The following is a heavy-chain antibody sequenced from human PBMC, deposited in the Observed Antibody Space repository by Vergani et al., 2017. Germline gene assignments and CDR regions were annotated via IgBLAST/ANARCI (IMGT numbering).Heavy chain of an antibody. CDR1: GFTFSSYS. CDR2: ISSSSSTI. J-gene: IGHJ4*02. CDR3: AREPHIAAAGTTPPSN. V-gene: IGHV3-48*02. D-gene: IGHD6-13*01. Sequence: EVQLVESGGGLVQPGGSLRLSCAASGFTFSSYSMNWVRQAPGKGLEWVSYISSSSSTIYYADSVKGRFTISRDNAKNSLYLQMNSLRDEDTAVYYCAREPHIAAAGTTPPSNWGQGTLVTVSS.